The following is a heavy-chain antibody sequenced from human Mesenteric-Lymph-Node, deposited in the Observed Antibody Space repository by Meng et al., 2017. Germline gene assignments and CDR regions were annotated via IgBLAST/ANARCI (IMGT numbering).Heavy chain of an antibody. J-gene: IGHJ3*02. V-gene: IGHV3-7*01. Sequence: GGSLRLSCAASGFTFSSYEMNWVRQAPGKGLEWVANIKQDGSEKYYVDSVKGRFTISRDNAKNSLYLQMNSLRAEDTAVYYCARTSVTDFDIWGQGTMVTVSS. CDR1: GFTFSSYE. CDR3: ARTSVTDFDI. CDR2: IKQDGSEK. D-gene: IGHD4-11*01.